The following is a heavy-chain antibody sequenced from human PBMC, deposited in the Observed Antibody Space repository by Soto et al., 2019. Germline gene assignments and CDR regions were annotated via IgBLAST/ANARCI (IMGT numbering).Heavy chain of an antibody. CDR3: AREKAVPAATDRQYYYYGMDV. D-gene: IGHD2-2*01. V-gene: IGHV3-30-3*01. J-gene: IGHJ6*02. Sequence: QVQLVESGGGVVQPGRSLRLSCAASGFTFSSYAMHWVRQAPGKGLEWVAVISYDGSNKYYADSVKGRFTISRDNSKNTLYLQMNSLRAEDTAVYYCAREKAVPAATDRQYYYYGMDVWGQGTTVTVSS. CDR1: GFTFSSYA. CDR2: ISYDGSNK.